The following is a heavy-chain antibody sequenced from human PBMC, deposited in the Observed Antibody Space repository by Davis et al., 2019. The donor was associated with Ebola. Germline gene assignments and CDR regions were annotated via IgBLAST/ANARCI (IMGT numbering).Heavy chain of an antibody. CDR2: ISGSGGST. Sequence: GESLKISCAASGFTFSSYAMSWVRQAPGKGLEWVSAISGSGGSTYYADSVKGRFTISRDNSKNTLYLQMNSLRAEDTAVYYCAKDQNDYIWGSYLYWGQGTLVTVSS. CDR3: AKDQNDYIWGSYLY. J-gene: IGHJ4*02. D-gene: IGHD3-16*01. V-gene: IGHV3-23*01. CDR1: GFTFSSYA.